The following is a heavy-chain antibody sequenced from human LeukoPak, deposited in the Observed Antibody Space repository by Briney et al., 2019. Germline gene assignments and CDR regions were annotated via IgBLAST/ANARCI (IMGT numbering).Heavy chain of an antibody. J-gene: IGHJ6*02. CDR3: ARGGVGLVIIPGWEYDYYGMDV. Sequence: GGSLRLSCADSGFTLSSYSMNWVRQAPGKGLEWVSSISISSTYKYYADSVKGRFTISRDNAKNSLYLQMNSLRAEDTAVYYCARGGVGLVIIPGWEYDYYGMDVWGQGTTVTVSS. D-gene: IGHD3/OR15-3a*01. V-gene: IGHV3-21*01. CDR1: GFTLSSYS. CDR2: ISISSTYK.